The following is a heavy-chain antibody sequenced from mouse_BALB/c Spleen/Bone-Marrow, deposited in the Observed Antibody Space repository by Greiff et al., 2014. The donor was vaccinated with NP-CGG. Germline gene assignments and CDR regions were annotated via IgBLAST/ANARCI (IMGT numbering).Heavy chain of an antibody. CDR3: ARGGLLRAMDY. CDR2: INPYNGDT. CDR1: GYSFTGYF. J-gene: IGHJ4*01. V-gene: IGHV1-20*02. Sequence: EVKLQESGPELVKPGASVKISCKASGYSFTGYFMNWVMQSHGQSLEWIGRINPYNGDTFYNQKFKGKATLTVDKSSSTAHMELRSRASEDSAVYYCARGGLLRAMDYWGQGTSVTVSS. D-gene: IGHD2-3*01.